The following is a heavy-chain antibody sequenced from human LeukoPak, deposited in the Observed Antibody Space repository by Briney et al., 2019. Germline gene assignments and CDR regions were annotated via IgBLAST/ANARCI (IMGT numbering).Heavy chain of an antibody. CDR2: INHSGST. CDR3: ARNYGSGSYYWFDP. D-gene: IGHD3-10*01. CDR1: GGSFSGYY. Sequence: SETLSLTCAVYGGSFSGYYWSWIRQPPGKGLEWIGEINHSGSTNYNPSLKSRVTISVDTSKNQFSLKLSSVTAADTAVYYCARNYGSGSYYWFDPWGRGTLVTVSS. J-gene: IGHJ5*02. V-gene: IGHV4-34*01.